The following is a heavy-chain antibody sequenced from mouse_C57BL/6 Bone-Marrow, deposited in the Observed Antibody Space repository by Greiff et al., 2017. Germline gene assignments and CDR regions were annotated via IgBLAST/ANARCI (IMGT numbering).Heavy chain of an antibody. J-gene: IGHJ4*01. V-gene: IGHV5-4*01. CDR2: ISDGGSYT. CDR3: ARDEDYYGSSYDAMDY. D-gene: IGHD1-1*01. CDR1: GFTFSSYA. Sequence: EVQLVESGGGLVKPGGSLKLSCAASGFTFSSYAMSWVRQTPEKRLEWVATISDGGSYTYYPDNVKGRFTISRDNAKNNLYLQMSHLKSGDTAMYYCARDEDYYGSSYDAMDYWGQGTSVTVSS.